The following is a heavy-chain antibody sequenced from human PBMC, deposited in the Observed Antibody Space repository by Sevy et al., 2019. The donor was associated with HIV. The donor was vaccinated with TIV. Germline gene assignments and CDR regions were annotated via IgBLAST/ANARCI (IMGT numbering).Heavy chain of an antibody. D-gene: IGHD6-13*01. J-gene: IGHJ6*02. CDR1: GFTFSSYW. V-gene: IGHV3-7*01. CDR2: IKQDGSEK. CDR3: ARRIGSSSWYEVGWEYYYGMDV. Sequence: GGSLRLSCAASGFTFSSYWMSWVRQAPGKGLEWVANIKQDGSEKYYVDSVKGGFTISRDNAKNSLYLQMNSLRAEDTAVYYCARRIGSSSWYEVGWEYYYGMDVWGQGTTVTVSS.